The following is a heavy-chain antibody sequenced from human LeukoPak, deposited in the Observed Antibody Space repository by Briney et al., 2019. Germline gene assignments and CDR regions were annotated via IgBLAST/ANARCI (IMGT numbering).Heavy chain of an antibody. J-gene: IGHJ6*02. D-gene: IGHD4-17*01. CDR3: ARDRRATVTTPFYYYYGMDV. Sequence: ASVKVSCKASGYTFIAYYMHWVRQAPGQGLEWMGRINPNSGGTNYAQKLQGRVTMTRDTSISTAYMELSRLRSDDTAVYYCARDRRATVTTPFYYYYGMDVWGQGTTVTVSS. CDR1: GYTFIAYY. V-gene: IGHV1-2*06. CDR2: INPNSGGT.